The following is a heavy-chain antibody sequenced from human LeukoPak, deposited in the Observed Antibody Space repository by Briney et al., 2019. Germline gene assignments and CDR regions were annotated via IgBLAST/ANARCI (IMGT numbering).Heavy chain of an antibody. CDR3: ARSNWYLSFFDY. J-gene: IGHJ4*02. Sequence: SETLSLTCTVSGGSVGSGTYYWSWIRQSPGKGLEWIGNVYYSGSTNYNPSLKSRVTISVDTSNNQFSLKLRSVTAADTAMYYCARSNWYLSFFDYWGQGTLVTVSS. CDR2: VYYSGST. D-gene: IGHD6-13*01. V-gene: IGHV4-61*01. CDR1: GGSVGSGTYY.